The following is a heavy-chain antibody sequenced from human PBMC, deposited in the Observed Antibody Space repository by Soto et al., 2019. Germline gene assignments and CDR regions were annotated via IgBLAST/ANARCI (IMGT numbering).Heavy chain of an antibody. J-gene: IGHJ3*02. CDR2: IYYSGST. Sequence: SESRSPPCLVSCIFINSYYLSWIRQPPGKGLEWIGDIYYSGSTNYNPSLKSRVTISVDTSKTQFSLKLSSVTAADTAVYYCARYCNNWYEGAFDIWGQGTRVT. CDR1: CIFINSYY. V-gene: IGHV4-59*08. D-gene: IGHD1-1*01. CDR3: ARYCNNWYEGAFDI.